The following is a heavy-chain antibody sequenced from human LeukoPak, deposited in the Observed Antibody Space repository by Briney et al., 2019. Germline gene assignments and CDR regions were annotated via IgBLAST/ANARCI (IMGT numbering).Heavy chain of an antibody. D-gene: IGHD2-21*01. Sequence: PSETLSLTCTVSGGSISRYYWSWLRQPAGKGLEWIGRIYTSGSTNYNPSLKSRVTISVDTSKNQFSLKLSSVTAADTAVYYCARDAYCGGDCYSWDAFDIWGQGTMVTVSS. CDR1: GGSISRYY. CDR3: ARDAYCGGDCYSWDAFDI. CDR2: IYTSGST. J-gene: IGHJ3*02. V-gene: IGHV4-4*07.